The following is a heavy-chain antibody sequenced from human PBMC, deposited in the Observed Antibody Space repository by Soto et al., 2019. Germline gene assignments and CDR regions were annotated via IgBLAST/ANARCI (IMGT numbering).Heavy chain of an antibody. CDR1: GGSISSSSYY. Sequence: LSLTCTVSGGSISSSSYYWGWIRQPPGKGLEWIGSIYYSGSTYYNPSLKSRVTISVDTSKNQFSLKLSSVTAADTAVYYCARLKTYYDILTGFLNYYGMDVWGQGTTVTVSS. CDR3: ARLKTYYDILTGFLNYYGMDV. J-gene: IGHJ6*02. CDR2: IYYSGST. D-gene: IGHD3-9*01. V-gene: IGHV4-39*01.